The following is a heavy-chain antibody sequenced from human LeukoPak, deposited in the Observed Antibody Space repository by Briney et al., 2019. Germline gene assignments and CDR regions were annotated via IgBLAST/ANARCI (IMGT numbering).Heavy chain of an antibody. Sequence: GGSLRLSCAASGLTFSRYSMNWVRQAPGKGLEWVSSISSSSSYIHYADSVKGRFTISRDNAKNSLYLQMNTLRAEDTAVYYCGRGSAWGGDYWGQGTLVTVSS. J-gene: IGHJ4*02. CDR2: ISSSSSYI. CDR3: GRGSAWGGDY. CDR1: GLTFSRYS. V-gene: IGHV3-21*04. D-gene: IGHD3-16*01.